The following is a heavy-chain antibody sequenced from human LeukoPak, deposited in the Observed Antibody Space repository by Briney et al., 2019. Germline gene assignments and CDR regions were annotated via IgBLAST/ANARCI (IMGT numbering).Heavy chain of an antibody. V-gene: IGHV3-15*01. CDR1: GFTFSNAW. J-gene: IGHJ4*02. CDR3: TTYVAVAGTRHFDS. D-gene: IGHD6-19*01. Sequence: GGSLRLSCAASGFTFSNAWMSWVRQAPGKGLEWIGRIRSKTDGGTTDYAAPVKDRFTISRDDSKNTLFLQINSLKTEDTAVYYCTTYVAVAGTRHFDSWGQGALLTVSS. CDR2: IRSKTDGGTT.